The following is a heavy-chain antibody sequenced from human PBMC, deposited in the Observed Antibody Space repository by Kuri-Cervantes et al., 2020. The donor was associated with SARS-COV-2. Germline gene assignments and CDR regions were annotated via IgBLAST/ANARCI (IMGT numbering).Heavy chain of an antibody. CDR1: GFTFSSYG. CDR2: ISYDGSNK. Sequence: GESLKISCAASGFTFSSYGMHWVRQAPGKGLEWVAVISYDGSNKYYADSVKGRFTISRDNSKNTLYLQMNSLRAEDTAVYYCAKDPKESKGMDFDYWGQGTLVTVSS. CDR3: AKDPKESKGMDFDY. D-gene: IGHD5-24*01. V-gene: IGHV3-30*18. J-gene: IGHJ4*02.